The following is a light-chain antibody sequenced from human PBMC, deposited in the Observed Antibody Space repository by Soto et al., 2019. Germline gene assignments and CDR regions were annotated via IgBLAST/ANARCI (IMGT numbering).Light chain of an antibody. CDR3: QQYNNWLS. CDR2: GAA. V-gene: IGKV3-15*01. Sequence: EIVMTQSPAILSVSPGERATLSCRANQSISSNLAWYQQKPGQAPRLLIYGAATRATGIPARFSGSGSGTDFTLTINSLQSEDFAVYYCQQYNNWLSFGPGTKVDIK. J-gene: IGKJ3*01. CDR1: QSISSN.